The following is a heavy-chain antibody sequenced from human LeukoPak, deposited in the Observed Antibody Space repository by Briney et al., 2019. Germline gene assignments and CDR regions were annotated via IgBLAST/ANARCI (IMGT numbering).Heavy chain of an antibody. V-gene: IGHV4-59*01. CDR2: IYYSGIT. CDR3: AGSNYYGSGSYLRGYYYYGMDV. J-gene: IGHJ6*02. CDR1: GGSISSYY. D-gene: IGHD3-10*01. Sequence: PSETLSLTCTVSGGSISSYYWSWIRQPPGKGLEWIGYIYYSGITNYNPSLKSRVTISVDTSKNQFSLKLSSVTAADTAVYYCAGSNYYGSGSYLRGYYYYGMDVWGQGTTVTVSS.